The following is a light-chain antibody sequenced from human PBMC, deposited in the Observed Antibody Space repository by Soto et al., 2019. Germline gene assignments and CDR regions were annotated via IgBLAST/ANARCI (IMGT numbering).Light chain of an antibody. CDR3: QQYNDWLPIT. Sequence: EIVMAQSPATLSVSPGERATLSCRASQSVSISLAWYQQKPGQAPRLLIYAASTRATGIPARLSGSGSGTEFTLTISSLQSEDFAVYYCQQYNDWLPITFGQGTRLEIK. CDR1: QSVSIS. J-gene: IGKJ5*01. CDR2: AAS. V-gene: IGKV3D-15*01.